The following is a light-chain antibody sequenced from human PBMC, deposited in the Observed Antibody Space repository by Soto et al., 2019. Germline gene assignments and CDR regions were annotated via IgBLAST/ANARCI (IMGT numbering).Light chain of an antibody. J-gene: IGLJ3*02. V-gene: IGLV2-14*01. CDR1: SSDVGAYKF. Sequence: QSALTQPASVSGSPGQSITIFCSGTSSDVGAYKFVSWYRHHPGKAPQVMIYEVSNRPSGVSNRFSGSKSGNTASLTISGLQPEDEGDYYCSSYTSTSIPWVFGGGTKRTVL. CDR3: SSYTSTSIPWV. CDR2: EVS.